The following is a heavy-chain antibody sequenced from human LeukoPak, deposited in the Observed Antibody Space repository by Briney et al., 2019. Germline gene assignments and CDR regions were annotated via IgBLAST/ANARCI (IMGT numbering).Heavy chain of an antibody. CDR1: GGSVSSGGYY. V-gene: IGHV4-31*03. Sequence: KPSETLSLTCTVSGGSVSSGGYYWSWIRQPPGKGLEWLGYTYYSGNTYYNPSVTCRVTTSVAASSNQSSLPLTFFPAADAAGYCCARATTVTTPADYWGEGTLVTVSP. CDR2: TYYSGNT. J-gene: IGHJ4*02. D-gene: IGHD4-17*01. CDR3: ARATTVTTPADY.